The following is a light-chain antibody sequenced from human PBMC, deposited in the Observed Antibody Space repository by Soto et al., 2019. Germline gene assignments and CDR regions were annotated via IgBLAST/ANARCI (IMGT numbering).Light chain of an antibody. CDR1: QSVGSH. J-gene: IGKJ5*01. V-gene: IGKV3-11*01. Sequence: EIVLTQSPATLSLSPGERAALSCRASQSVGSHLAWYQQKPGQAPRLLIYDASNRATGIPARFSGSGSGTYYTLTISTLEHEAFAFYHCQHRTDWLPVTFGQGTRLEIK. CDR3: QHRTDWLPVT. CDR2: DAS.